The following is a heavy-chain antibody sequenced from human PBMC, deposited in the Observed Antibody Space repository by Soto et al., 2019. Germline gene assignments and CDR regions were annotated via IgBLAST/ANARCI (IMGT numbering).Heavy chain of an antibody. J-gene: IGHJ4*02. CDR3: TRGASWYDY. D-gene: IGHD6-13*01. CDR2: ISPISGAT. CDR1: GYSFTNHF. Sequence: GASVKVSCKTFGYSFTNHFLNWVRQAPGEGLEWMGWISPISGATSYAQRFQGRVTMTRDTSNSTIYMEMTSLKSDDTAVYYCTRGASWYDYWGQGXPGTVPS. V-gene: IGHV1-2*02.